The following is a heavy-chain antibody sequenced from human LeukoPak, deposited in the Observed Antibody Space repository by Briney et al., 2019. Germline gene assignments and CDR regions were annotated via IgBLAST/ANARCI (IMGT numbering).Heavy chain of an antibody. CDR2: INPNSGGT. D-gene: IGHD6-19*01. V-gene: IGHV1-2*02. J-gene: IGHJ5*02. CDR1: GYTFTAYY. CDR3: ARSGGSGWDENWFDP. Sequence: ASVKVSCKASGYTFTAYYMHWVRQAPGQGLEWMGWINPNSGGTNYAQNFQGRVTMTRDTSISTAYMELSRLRSDDTAVYYCARSGGSGWDENWFDPWGQGTLVTVSS.